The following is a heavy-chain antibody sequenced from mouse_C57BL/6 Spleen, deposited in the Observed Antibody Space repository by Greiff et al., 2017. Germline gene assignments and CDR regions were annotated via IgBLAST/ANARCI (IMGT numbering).Heavy chain of an antibody. CDR3: ARTVVATGAMDY. CDR2: IDPSDSYT. D-gene: IGHD1-1*01. J-gene: IGHJ4*01. Sequence: QVQLQQPGAELVKPGASVKLSCKASGYTFTSYWMQWVKQRPGQGLEWIGEIDPSDSYTNYNQKFKGKATLTVDTSSSTAYMQLSSLTSEDSAVYYCARTVVATGAMDYWGQGTSVTVSS. CDR1: GYTFTSYW. V-gene: IGHV1-50*01.